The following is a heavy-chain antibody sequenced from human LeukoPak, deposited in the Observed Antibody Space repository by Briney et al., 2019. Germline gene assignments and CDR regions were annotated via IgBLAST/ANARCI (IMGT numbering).Heavy chain of an antibody. Sequence: GGSLRLSCAASGFTFSSYAMSWVRQAPGEGLEWVSGISGSGGSTYYADSVKGRFTISRDNSKNTLYLQMNSLRAEDTAVYYCAKDRGPITDYWGQGTLVTVSS. J-gene: IGHJ4*02. CDR1: GFTFSSYA. D-gene: IGHD5-12*01. CDR3: AKDRGPITDY. V-gene: IGHV3-23*01. CDR2: ISGSGGST.